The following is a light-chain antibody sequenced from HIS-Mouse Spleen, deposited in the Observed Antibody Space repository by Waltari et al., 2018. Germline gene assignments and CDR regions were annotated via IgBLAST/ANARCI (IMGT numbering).Light chain of an antibody. CDR1: RLYVGGSNF. CDR2: EVS. Sequence: QSALTQPASVSGSPGQSRTLPCTGPRLYVGGSNFVSWSQQHPGKAPKLMIYEVSNRPSGVSNRFSGSKSGNTASLTISGLQAEDEADYYCSSYTSSSTLVFGGGTKLTVL. CDR3: SSYTSSSTLV. V-gene: IGLV2-14*01. J-gene: IGLJ2*01.